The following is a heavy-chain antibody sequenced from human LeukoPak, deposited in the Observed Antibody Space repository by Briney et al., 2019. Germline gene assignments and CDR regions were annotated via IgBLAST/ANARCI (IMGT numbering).Heavy chain of an antibody. V-gene: IGHV3-30*04. J-gene: IGHJ4*02. CDR3: ASTYTSGWSKPFDY. CDR2: ISYAGGNK. CDR1: GFTFSSYA. Sequence: GGFLRLSCAASGFTFSSYAMSWVRQAPGKGLEWVAVISYAGGNKDYADSVRGRFTISRDNSKNTLYLQMSSLRAEDTAVYYCASTYTSGWSKPFDYWGQGTLVTVSS. D-gene: IGHD6-19*01.